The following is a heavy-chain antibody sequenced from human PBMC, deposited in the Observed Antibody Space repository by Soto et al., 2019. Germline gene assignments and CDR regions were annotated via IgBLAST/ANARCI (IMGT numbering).Heavy chain of an antibody. V-gene: IGHV4-34*01. CDR1: GGSFSRYS. CDR3: ARGLSVTNTFYYYYAVEV. D-gene: IGHD2-8*01. CDR2: INHSGST. Sequence: SETLSLTCAVYGGSFSRYSWNWIRQPPGKGLEWIGEINHSGSTNYNPSLKSRVTISVDTSKNQFSLNLSSVTAADTAVYYCARGLSVTNTFYYYYAVEVWGQGTTVTVSS. J-gene: IGHJ6*02.